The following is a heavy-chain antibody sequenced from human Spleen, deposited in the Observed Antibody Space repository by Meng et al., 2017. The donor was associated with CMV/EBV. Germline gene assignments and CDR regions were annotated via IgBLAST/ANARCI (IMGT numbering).Heavy chain of an antibody. CDR1: GYSFTTCW. J-gene: IGHJ4*02. D-gene: IGHD3-3*01. CDR3: ARLHDFSSGYPPRFFDY. CDR2: IFPLDSDT. V-gene: IGHV5-51*01. Sequence: GGSLRLSCKASGYSFTTCWIGWVRQMPGKGLEWMGIIFPLDSDTKYSPSFQGQVTISADRSISTAYLQWSSLKASDTAMYFCARLHDFSSGYPPRFFDYWGQGTLVTVSS.